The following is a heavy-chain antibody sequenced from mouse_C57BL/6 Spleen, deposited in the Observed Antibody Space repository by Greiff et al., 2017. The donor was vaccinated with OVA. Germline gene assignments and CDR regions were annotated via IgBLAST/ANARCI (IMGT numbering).Heavy chain of an antibody. D-gene: IGHD2-4*01. V-gene: IGHV1-47*01. CDR1: GYTFTTYP. J-gene: IGHJ3*01. CDR2: FHPYNDDT. Sequence: QVQLKESGAELVKPGASVKMSCKASGYTFTTYPIEWMKQNHGKSLEWIGNFHPYNDDTKYNEKFKGKATLTVEKSSSTVYLELSRLTSDDSAVYYCARRNDYKEAWVAYWGQGTLVTVSA. CDR3: ARRNDYKEAWVAY.